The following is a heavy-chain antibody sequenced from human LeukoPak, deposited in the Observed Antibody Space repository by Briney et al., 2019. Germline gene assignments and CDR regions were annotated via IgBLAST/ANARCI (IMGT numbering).Heavy chain of an antibody. V-gene: IGHV3-30*03. D-gene: IGHD1-26*01. CDR2: ISYDGSHK. CDR3: ARERGVGGTTWGDIGY. Sequence: PGRSLRLSCAASGFTFSRYGMHWVRQAPGKGLEWVAVISYDGSHKYSADSVKGRFTISRDNSKNTLYLQMNSLRTEDTAVYYCARERGVGGTTWGDIGYWGQGTLVTVSS. J-gene: IGHJ4*02. CDR1: GFTFSRYG.